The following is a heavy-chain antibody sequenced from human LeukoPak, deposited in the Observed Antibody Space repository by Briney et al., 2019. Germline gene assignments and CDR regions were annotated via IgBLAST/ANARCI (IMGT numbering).Heavy chain of an antibody. V-gene: IGHV4-61*08. Sequence: SETLSLTCTVSGDSLSSGDYFWSWIRQPPGKGLEWIGYIYYSGSTNYNPSLKSRVTISVDTSMNQVSLKLSSVTAADTAVYSCAREQSGSYFGYWGQGTLVTVSS. D-gene: IGHD1-26*01. CDR1: GDSLSSGDYF. CDR2: IYYSGST. J-gene: IGHJ4*02. CDR3: AREQSGSYFGY.